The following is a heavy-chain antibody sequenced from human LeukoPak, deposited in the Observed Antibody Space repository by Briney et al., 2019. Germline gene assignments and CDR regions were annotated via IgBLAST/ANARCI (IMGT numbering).Heavy chain of an antibody. D-gene: IGHD5-12*01. J-gene: IGHJ4*02. CDR1: GGSISSSSYY. CDR2: IYYSGST. CDR3: ARELRGLPLDY. Sequence: SETLSLTCTVSGGSISSSSYYWGWIRQPPGKGLEWIGSIYYSGSTYYNPHLKSRVTISVDTSKNQFSLKLSSVTAADTAVYYCARELRGLPLDYWGQGTLVTVSS. V-gene: IGHV4-39*07.